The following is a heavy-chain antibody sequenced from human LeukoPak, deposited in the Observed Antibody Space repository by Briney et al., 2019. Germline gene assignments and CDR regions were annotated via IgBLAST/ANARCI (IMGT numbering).Heavy chain of an antibody. CDR2: INHSGST. V-gene: IGHV4-34*01. CDR1: GGTFSGYY. Sequence: RSETLSLTCAVYGGTFSGYYWSWIRQPPGKGLEWIGEINHSGSTNYNPSLKSRVTISVDTSKNQFSLKLSSVTAADTAVYYCARGGGYNYKLGYWGQGTLVTVSS. J-gene: IGHJ4*02. D-gene: IGHD5-24*01. CDR3: ARGGGYNYKLGY.